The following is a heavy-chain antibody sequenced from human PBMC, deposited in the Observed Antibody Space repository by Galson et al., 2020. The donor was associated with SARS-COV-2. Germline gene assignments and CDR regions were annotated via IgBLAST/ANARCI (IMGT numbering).Heavy chain of an antibody. CDR1: GYTFTSYD. Sequence: ASVKVSCKASGYTFTSYDINWVRQAPGQGLEWMGWMNPNSGNSGHAQKFQGRVTMTRNTSISTAYMELSSLRSEDTAVYYCATPIEGGTFVYWGQGALVTVSS. J-gene: IGHJ4*02. CDR2: MNPNSGNS. CDR3: ATPIEGGTFVY. V-gene: IGHV1-8*01. D-gene: IGHD1-26*01.